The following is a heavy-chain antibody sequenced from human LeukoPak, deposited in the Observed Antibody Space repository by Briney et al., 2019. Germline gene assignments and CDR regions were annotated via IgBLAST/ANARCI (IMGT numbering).Heavy chain of an antibody. CDR1: GFTFSSYE. J-gene: IGHJ1*01. V-gene: IGHV3-48*03. Sequence: PGGSLRLSCAASGFTFSSYEMNWVRQAPGKGLEWVSYISSSGSTIYYADSVKGRFTISRDNSKNTLYLQMYSLRAEDTAVYYCARGGKIALAGTRSPQYFQHWGQGTLVTVSS. CDR3: ARGGKIALAGTRSPQYFQH. D-gene: IGHD6-19*01. CDR2: ISSSGSTI.